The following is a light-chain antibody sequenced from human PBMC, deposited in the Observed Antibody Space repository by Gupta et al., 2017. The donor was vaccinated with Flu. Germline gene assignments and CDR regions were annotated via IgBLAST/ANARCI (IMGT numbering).Light chain of an antibody. CDR3: SSYTTRSTVV. CDR1: SSDVGASNS. Sequence: QSALTQPASVSGSPGQLITISCTGTSSDVGASNSVSWYQHHPGKAPKLMIYDVSDRPSGVSDRFSGSKSGNTASLTISGLQAEDEADYYCSSYTTRSTVVFGGGTKLTVL. V-gene: IGLV2-14*03. J-gene: IGLJ2*01. CDR2: DVS.